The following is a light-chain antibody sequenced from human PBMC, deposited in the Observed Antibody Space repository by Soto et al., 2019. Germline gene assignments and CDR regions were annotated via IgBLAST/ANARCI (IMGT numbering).Light chain of an antibody. CDR2: ASV. J-gene: IGKJ5*01. CDR1: QTINNN. CDR3: QLYANSPP. V-gene: IGKV3D-15*01. Sequence: ETVMTQSPATLSVSPGEGATLSCRASQTINNNLAWYQQKPGQAPRLLIYASVNRATGIPDRFSGSASGTDFTLTINRLEPEDFAVYYCQLYANSPPFGQGTRLEIK.